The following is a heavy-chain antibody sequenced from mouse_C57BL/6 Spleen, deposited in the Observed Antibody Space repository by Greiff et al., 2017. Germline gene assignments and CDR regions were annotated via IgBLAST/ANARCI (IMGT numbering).Heavy chain of an antibody. CDR3: TGAEGYYSNYVDY. V-gene: IGHV5-9-1*02. D-gene: IGHD2-5*01. CDR1: GFTFSSYA. Sequence: EVMLVESGEGLVKPGGSLKLSCAASGFTFSSYAMSWVRQTPEKRLEWVAYISRGGDYIYYADTVKGRFTISRDNARNTLYLQMSSLKSEDTAMYYCTGAEGYYSNYVDYWGQGTTLTVSS. CDR2: ISRGGDYI. J-gene: IGHJ2*01.